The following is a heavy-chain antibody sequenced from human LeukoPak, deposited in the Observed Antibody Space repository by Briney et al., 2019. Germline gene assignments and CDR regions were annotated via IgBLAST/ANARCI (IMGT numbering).Heavy chain of an antibody. V-gene: IGHV4-4*07. CDR2: IYTSGST. CDR1: GGSISSYY. J-gene: IGHJ3*02. D-gene: IGHD5-24*01. CDR3: ARLREGGYNGDAFDI. Sequence: SETLSLTCTVSGGSISSYYWSWIRQPAGKGLEWIGRIYTSGSTNYNPSLKSRVTISVDTSKNQFSLKLSSVTAADTAVYYCARLREGGYNGDAFDIWGQGTMVPVSS.